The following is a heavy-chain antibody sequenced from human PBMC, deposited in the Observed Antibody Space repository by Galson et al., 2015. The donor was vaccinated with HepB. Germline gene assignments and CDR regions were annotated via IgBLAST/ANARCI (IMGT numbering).Heavy chain of an antibody. Sequence: LRLSCATSGFTFSDYWMSWIRQPPGKGLEWIGYVYYSGTTNYSPSLMNRATISVDTSKNQFSLKLRSVTAADTAVYYCARDSHPLYGIEHWGQGTLVTVSS. D-gene: IGHD4-17*01. CDR2: VYYSGTT. CDR1: GFTFSDYW. J-gene: IGHJ4*02. V-gene: IGHV4-59*12. CDR3: ARDSHPLYGIEH.